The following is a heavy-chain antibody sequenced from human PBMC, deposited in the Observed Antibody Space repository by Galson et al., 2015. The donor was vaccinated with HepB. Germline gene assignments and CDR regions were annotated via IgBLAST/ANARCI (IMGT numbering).Heavy chain of an antibody. Sequence: SLRLSCAASGFTFDDYGVSWVRQAPGKGLEWVSGINWNGGSTGYADSVKGRFTISRDNAKNSLYLQMNSLRAEDTALYYCARDTYYYDSSGYYINGPHAFDIWGQGTMVTVSS. V-gene: IGHV3-20*04. J-gene: IGHJ3*02. CDR2: INWNGGST. D-gene: IGHD3-22*01. CDR1: GFTFDDYG. CDR3: ARDTYYYDSSGYYINGPHAFDI.